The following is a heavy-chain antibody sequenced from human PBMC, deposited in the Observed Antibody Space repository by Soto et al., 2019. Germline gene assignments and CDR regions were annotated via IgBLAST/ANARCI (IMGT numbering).Heavy chain of an antibody. J-gene: IGHJ6*02. CDR3: AVDYGSGSYYLSYYGMDV. CDR2: IVVGSGNT. V-gene: IGHV1-58*01. Sequence: RASVKVSCKASGFTFTSSAVQWVRQARGQRLEWIGWIVVGSGNTNYAQKFQERVTITRDMSTSTAYMELSSLRSEDTAVYYCAVDYGSGSYYLSYYGMDVWGQGTTVTVS. D-gene: IGHD3-10*01. CDR1: GFTFTSSA.